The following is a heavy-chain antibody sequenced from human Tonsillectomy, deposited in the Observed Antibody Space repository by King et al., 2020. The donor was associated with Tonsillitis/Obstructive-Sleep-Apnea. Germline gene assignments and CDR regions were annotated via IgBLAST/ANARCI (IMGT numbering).Heavy chain of an antibody. CDR3: ARVGPVPISPHYYYYYYMDV. J-gene: IGHJ6*03. Sequence: VQLQQWGAGLLKPSETLSLTCSVYGGSFSGYYWSWIRQPPGKGLEWIGEINHSGSTNYNPSLKSRVTISVDTSKNQFSLKLSSVTAADTAVYYCARVGPVPISPHYYYYYYMDVWGKGTTVTVSS. D-gene: IGHD3-3*01. CDR1: GGSFSGYY. CDR2: INHSGST. V-gene: IGHV4-34*01.